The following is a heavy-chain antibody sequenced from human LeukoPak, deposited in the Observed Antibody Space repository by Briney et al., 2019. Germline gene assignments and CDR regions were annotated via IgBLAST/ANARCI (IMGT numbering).Heavy chain of an antibody. J-gene: IGHJ3*02. D-gene: IGHD2-8*02. CDR2: IYYSEST. Sequence: SETLSLTCTVSGGSISSYYWSWIRQPPGKGVEWIGYIYYSESTNYNPSLKSRVTISVDTSKNQFSLKLSSVTAADTAVYYCARAYWADDAFDIWGQGTMVTVSS. V-gene: IGHV4-59*01. CDR3: ARAYWADDAFDI. CDR1: GGSISSYY.